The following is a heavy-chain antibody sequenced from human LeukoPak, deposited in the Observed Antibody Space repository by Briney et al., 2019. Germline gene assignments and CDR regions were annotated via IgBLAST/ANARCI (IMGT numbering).Heavy chain of an antibody. D-gene: IGHD3-3*01. V-gene: IGHV1-24*01. CDR3: ATGPIFGVVIFTGAFDI. J-gene: IGHJ3*02. Sequence: ASVKVSCKVSGYTLTELSMHWVRQAPGKGLEWMGGLDPEDGETIYAQKFQGRVTMTEDTSTDTAYMELSSLRSEDTAVYYCATGPIFGVVIFTGAFDIWGRGTMVTVSS. CDR1: GYTLTELS. CDR2: LDPEDGET.